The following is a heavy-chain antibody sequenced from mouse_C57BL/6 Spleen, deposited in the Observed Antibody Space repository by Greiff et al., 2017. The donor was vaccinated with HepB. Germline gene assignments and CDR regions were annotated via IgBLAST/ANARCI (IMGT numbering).Heavy chain of an antibody. Sequence: QVQLQQSGAELVKPGASVKISCKASGYAFSSYWMNWVKQRPGKGLEWIGQIYPGDGDTNYNGKFKGKATLTADKSSSTAYMQLSSLTSEDSAVYFCARHYSNYAWFAYWGQGTLVTVSA. CDR3: ARHYSNYAWFAY. CDR2: IYPGDGDT. CDR1: GYAFSSYW. J-gene: IGHJ3*01. D-gene: IGHD2-5*01. V-gene: IGHV1-80*01.